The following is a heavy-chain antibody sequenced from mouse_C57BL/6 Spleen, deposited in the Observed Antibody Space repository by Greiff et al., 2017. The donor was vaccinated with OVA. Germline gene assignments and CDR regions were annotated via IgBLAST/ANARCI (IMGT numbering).Heavy chain of an antibody. V-gene: IGHV1-52*01. D-gene: IGHD1-1*01. CDR1: GYAFSSYW. CDR2: IDPSDSET. CDR3: ARWDSSYYFDY. J-gene: IGHJ2*01. Sequence: QVQLQQSGAELVKPGASVKISCKASGYAFSSYWMHWVKQRPIQGVEWIGNIDPSDSETHYNQKFKDKATLTVDKSSSTAYMQLSSLTSEDSAVYYCARWDSSYYFDYWGQGTTLTVSS.